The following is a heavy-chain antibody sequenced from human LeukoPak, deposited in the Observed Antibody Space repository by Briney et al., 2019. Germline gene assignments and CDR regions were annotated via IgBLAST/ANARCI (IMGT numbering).Heavy chain of an antibody. Sequence: GGSLRLSCAASGFTFSGYAMHWVRQAPGKGLEWVAVISYDGSNKYYADSVKGRFTISRDNSKNTLYLQMNSLRAEDTAVYYCARDRRVYYYYGMDVWGQGTTVTVSS. CDR2: ISYDGSNK. V-gene: IGHV3-30-3*01. CDR1: GFTFSGYA. CDR3: ARDRRVYYYYGMDV. J-gene: IGHJ6*02.